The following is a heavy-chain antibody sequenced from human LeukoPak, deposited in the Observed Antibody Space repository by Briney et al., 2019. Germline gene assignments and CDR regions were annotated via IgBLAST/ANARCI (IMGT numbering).Heavy chain of an antibody. CDR1: GGSISSGGYS. D-gene: IGHD3-22*01. V-gene: IGHV4-30-2*01. Sequence: SETLSLTCAVSGGSISSGGYSWSWIRQPPGKGLEWIGYIYHSGSTYYNPSLKSRVTISVDRSKNQFSLKLSSVTAADTAVYYCAREDSSGYAFDHWGQGTLVTVSS. CDR3: AREDSSGYAFDH. CDR2: IYHSGST. J-gene: IGHJ4*02.